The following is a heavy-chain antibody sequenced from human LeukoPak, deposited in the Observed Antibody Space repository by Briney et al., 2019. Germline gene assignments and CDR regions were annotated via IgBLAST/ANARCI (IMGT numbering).Heavy chain of an antibody. CDR3: ARRDGIVVVVAAWAFDI. CDR1: EFTFSSYW. D-gene: IGHD2-15*01. Sequence: GGSLRLSCAASEFTFSSYWMSWVRQAPGKGLEWVANIKQDGSEKYYVDSVKGRFTISRDNAKNSLYLQMNSLRAEDTAVYYCARRDGIVVVVAAWAFDIWGQGTMVTVSS. J-gene: IGHJ3*02. CDR2: IKQDGSEK. V-gene: IGHV3-7*01.